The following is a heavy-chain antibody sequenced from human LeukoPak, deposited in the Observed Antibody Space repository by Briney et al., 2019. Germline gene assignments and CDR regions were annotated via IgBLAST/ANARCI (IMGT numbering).Heavy chain of an antibody. V-gene: IGHV3-66*01. Sequence: GGSLRLSCAASGFTVSSNYMSWVRQAPGKGLEWVSVIYSGGSTYYADSVRGRFTISRDNSKNTLYLQMNSLRAEDTAVYYCARDAYGDYDYWGQGTLVTVSS. CDR1: GFTVSSNY. D-gene: IGHD4-17*01. CDR3: ARDAYGDYDY. CDR2: IYSGGST. J-gene: IGHJ4*02.